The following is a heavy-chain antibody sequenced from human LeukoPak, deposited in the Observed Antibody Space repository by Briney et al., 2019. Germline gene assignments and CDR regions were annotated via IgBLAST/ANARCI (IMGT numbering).Heavy chain of an antibody. CDR3: GVVITTTWFDP. V-gene: IGHV4-39*07. D-gene: IGHD3-22*01. CDR1: GGSISSSSYY. Sequence: KASETLSLTCTVSGGSISSSSYYWGWIRQPPGKGLEWIGSIYYSGSTYYNPSLKSRVTISVDTSKNQFSLKLSSVTAADTAVYYCGVVITTTWFDPWGQGTLVTVSS. J-gene: IGHJ5*02. CDR2: IYYSGST.